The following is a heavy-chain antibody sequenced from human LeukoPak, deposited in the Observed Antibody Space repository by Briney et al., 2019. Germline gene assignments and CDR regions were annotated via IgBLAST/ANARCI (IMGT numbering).Heavy chain of an antibody. CDR1: GYTFTGYY. V-gene: IGHV1-2*02. Sequence: ASVKVSCKASGYTFTGYYMHWVRQAPGQGLEWMGWINPNSGGTNYAQKFQGRVTMTRDTSISTAYMELSRLRSDDTAVYYCARRISVSSWYPGDGWFDPWGQGTLVTVSS. CDR2: INPNSGGT. D-gene: IGHD6-13*01. CDR3: ARRISVSSWYPGDGWFDP. J-gene: IGHJ5*02.